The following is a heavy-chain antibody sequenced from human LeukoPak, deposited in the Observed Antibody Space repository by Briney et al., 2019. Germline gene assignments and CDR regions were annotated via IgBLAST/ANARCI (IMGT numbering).Heavy chain of an antibody. D-gene: IGHD3-9*01. CDR3: ARDRTGYYDYIPLFDY. CDR2: IYSGGST. Sequence: GGSLRLSCAASGFTVSSNYMNWVRQAPGKGLEWVSVIYSGGSTYYADSVKGRFTISRDNSKNTLYLQMNSLRAEDTAVYYCARDRTGYYDYIPLFDYWGQGTLVTVSS. J-gene: IGHJ4*02. V-gene: IGHV3-53*01. CDR1: GFTVSSNY.